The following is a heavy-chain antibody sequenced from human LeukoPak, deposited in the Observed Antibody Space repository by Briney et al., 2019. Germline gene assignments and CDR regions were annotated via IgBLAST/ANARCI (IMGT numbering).Heavy chain of an antibody. D-gene: IGHD6-13*01. CDR2: ISSSSSYI. V-gene: IGHV3-21*01. CDR3: ARDAKIIAAAGTPGY. CDR1: GFTFSSYS. J-gene: IGHJ4*02. Sequence: GGSLRLSCAASGFTFSSYSMNWVRQAPGKGLEWVSSISSSSSYIYYADSAKGRFTISRDNAKNSLYLQMNSLRAEDTAVYYCARDAKIIAAAGTPGYWGQGTLVTVSS.